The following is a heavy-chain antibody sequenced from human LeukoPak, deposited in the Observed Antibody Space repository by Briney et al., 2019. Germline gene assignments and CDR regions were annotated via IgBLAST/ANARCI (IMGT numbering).Heavy chain of an antibody. J-gene: IGHJ3*02. Sequence: GGSLRLSCAASGFTFSSYWMHWVRQAPGKWLVWVSHVNSDGRSTNYADSVKGRFTISRDNAKNTLYLQMNSLTAEDTAEYYCARGYDFWRKDIWGQGTMVAVSS. CDR3: ARGYDFWRKDI. CDR2: VNSDGRST. D-gene: IGHD3-3*01. CDR1: GFTFSSYW. V-gene: IGHV3-74*01.